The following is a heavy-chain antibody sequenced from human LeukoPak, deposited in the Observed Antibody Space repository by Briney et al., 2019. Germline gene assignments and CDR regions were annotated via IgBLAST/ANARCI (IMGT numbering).Heavy chain of an antibody. CDR3: ARSLYWWYAFDI. D-gene: IGHD2-8*02. Sequence: GESLKISCKGSGYSFTSYWIGWVRQMPGKGLEGIGIICPGNSDTTYSPSFQGQVTISAANSISTAYLQWSSLKASVTAMYYCARSLYWWYAFDIWGQGTMVTVSS. J-gene: IGHJ3*02. CDR2: ICPGNSDT. V-gene: IGHV5-51*01. CDR1: GYSFTSYW.